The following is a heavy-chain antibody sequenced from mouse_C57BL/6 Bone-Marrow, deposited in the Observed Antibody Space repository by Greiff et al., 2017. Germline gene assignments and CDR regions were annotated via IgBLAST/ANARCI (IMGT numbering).Heavy chain of an antibody. V-gene: IGHV14-4*01. J-gene: IGHJ2*01. Sequence: VQLQQSGAELVRPGASVKLSCTASGFNIKDDYMHWVKQRPEQGLEWIGWIDPENGDTEYASKFQGKATITADTSYNTAYLQLSSLTSEETAVYYCTGYGNYYYWGQGTTLTVTS. CDR1: GFNIKDDY. CDR2: IDPENGDT. D-gene: IGHD2-10*02. CDR3: TGYGNYYY.